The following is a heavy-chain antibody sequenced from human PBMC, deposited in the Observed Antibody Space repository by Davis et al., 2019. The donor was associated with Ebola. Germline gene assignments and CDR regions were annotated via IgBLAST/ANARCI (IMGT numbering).Heavy chain of an antibody. CDR1: GGTFLSYG. CDR3: AKRYTAGWYYFDY. V-gene: IGHV1-69*13. Sequence: AASVKVSCKASGGTFLSYGIIWVRQAPGQGLEWMGGIVPVFGRAHYAQKFQGRVSITADESTSTAYMELSGLRSEDTATYYCAKRYTAGWYYFDYWGQGTLVTVSS. CDR2: IVPVFGRA. J-gene: IGHJ4*02. D-gene: IGHD3-16*02.